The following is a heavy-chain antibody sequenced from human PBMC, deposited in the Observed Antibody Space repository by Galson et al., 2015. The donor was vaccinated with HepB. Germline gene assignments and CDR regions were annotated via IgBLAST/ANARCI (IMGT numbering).Heavy chain of an antibody. V-gene: IGHV3-49*03. CDR1: GFTFGDYT. CDR2: IRSKAYGGTT. CDR3: TGDRKGGYGLFDY. J-gene: IGHJ4*02. D-gene: IGHD5-12*01. Sequence: SLRLSCAASGFTFGDYTMSWFRQAPGKGLEWVGSIRSKAYGGTTEYVASVKRRFTISRHDSKSIAYLQINSLKTEDTAVYYCTGDRKGGYGLFDYWGQGTLVTVSS.